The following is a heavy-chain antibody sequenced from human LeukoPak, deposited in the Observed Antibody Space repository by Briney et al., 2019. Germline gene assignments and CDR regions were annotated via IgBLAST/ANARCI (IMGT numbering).Heavy chain of an antibody. J-gene: IGHJ4*02. CDR3: ARDRSYYYDSSGYPPSDY. CDR2: IIPISGTT. V-gene: IGHV1-69*13. Sequence: SVKVSCKTSGGTFTSYAITWVRQAPGQGLEWMGKIIPISGTTSYAQKFQGRVTFTADESTSTAYMELRSLRSDDTAVYYCARDRSYYYDSSGYPPSDYWGQGTLVTVSS. D-gene: IGHD3-22*01. CDR1: GGTFTSYA.